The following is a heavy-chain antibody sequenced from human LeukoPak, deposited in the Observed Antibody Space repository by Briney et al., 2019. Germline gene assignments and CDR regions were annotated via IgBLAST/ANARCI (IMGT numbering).Heavy chain of an antibody. J-gene: IGHJ4*02. CDR2: ISAYNGNF. V-gene: IGHV1-18*01. Sequence: ASVKVSCKASGYTFSSYGITWVRQAPGQGLEWMGWISAYNGNFNYAQKFQARVTMTTDTSTSTAYLELRSLRFDDTAVYYCAKDIYYGSGSYPGKWGQGTLVTVSS. CDR3: AKDIYYGSGSYPGK. CDR1: GYTFSSYG. D-gene: IGHD3-10*01.